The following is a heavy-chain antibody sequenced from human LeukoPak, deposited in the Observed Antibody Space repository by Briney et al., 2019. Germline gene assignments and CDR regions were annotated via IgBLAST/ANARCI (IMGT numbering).Heavy chain of an antibody. CDR1: GGSISSGDHY. Sequence: PSETLSLTCTVSGGSISSGDHYWSWIRQPPGKGREWFGYIYYSGSTYYNTSLKSRVTISVDTSKTQFSLKLSSVTAADTAVYYCARDGYYGSGSPHDMDVWGKGTTVTVSS. J-gene: IGHJ6*03. V-gene: IGHV4-30-4*08. CDR2: IYYSGST. CDR3: ARDGYYGSGSPHDMDV. D-gene: IGHD3-10*01.